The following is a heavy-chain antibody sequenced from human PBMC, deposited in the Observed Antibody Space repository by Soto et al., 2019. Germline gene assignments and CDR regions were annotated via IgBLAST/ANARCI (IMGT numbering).Heavy chain of an antibody. V-gene: IGHV3-33*01. CDR2: IRYDGSNK. Sequence: QVQLVESGGGVVQPGRSLRLSCAASGFTFSSYGMHWVRQAPGKGLEWVAVIRYDGSNKYYADSVKGRFTISRDNSKNTLYLQMNSLRAEDTAVYYCARDEYCSGGSCYSYYYYGMDVWGQGTTVTVSS. CDR3: ARDEYCSGGSCYSYYYYGMDV. D-gene: IGHD2-15*01. J-gene: IGHJ6*02. CDR1: GFTFSSYG.